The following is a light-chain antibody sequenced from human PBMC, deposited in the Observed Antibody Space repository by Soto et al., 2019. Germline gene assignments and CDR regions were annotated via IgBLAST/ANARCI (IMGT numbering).Light chain of an antibody. V-gene: IGLV2-14*01. Sequence: QSALTQPASVSGSPGQSITISCTGTSSDVGGYNYVSWYQQHPGKAPKLMIYDVSNRPSGVSNRFSGSKSGNTASLTISGLXXEDEADYYCSSYTSSSTPLVVFGGGTKVTVL. CDR3: SSYTSSSTPLVV. CDR2: DVS. CDR1: SSDVGGYNY. J-gene: IGLJ2*01.